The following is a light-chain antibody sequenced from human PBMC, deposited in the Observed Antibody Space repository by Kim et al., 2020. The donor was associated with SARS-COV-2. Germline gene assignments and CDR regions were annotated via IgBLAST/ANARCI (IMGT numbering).Light chain of an antibody. V-gene: IGKV1-39*01. CDR2: GAS. CDR3: QQTYGIPQT. Sequence: DIQVTQSPSSLSASIGDRVTITCRASENIGTYLNWYKQNPGEAPKVLIYGASNVQGGVPSRFSGSGSVTSFSLTISGLQPEDFATYYCQQTYGIPQTFGQGTKLEI. J-gene: IGKJ2*01. CDR1: ENIGTY.